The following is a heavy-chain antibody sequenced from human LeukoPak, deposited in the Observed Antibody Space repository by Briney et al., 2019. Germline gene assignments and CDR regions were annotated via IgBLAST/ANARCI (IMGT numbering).Heavy chain of an antibody. J-gene: IGHJ4*02. Sequence: PSETLSLTCAVYGGFFSGYYWSWIRQPPGKGLEWIGEINHSGRTNYNPSLKSRVTISVDTSKNQFSLKLSSVTAADTAVYYCARGSWYSSGWYYFDYWGQGTLVTVSS. CDR1: GGFFSGYY. D-gene: IGHD6-19*01. V-gene: IGHV4-34*01. CDR2: INHSGRT. CDR3: ARGSWYSSGWYYFDY.